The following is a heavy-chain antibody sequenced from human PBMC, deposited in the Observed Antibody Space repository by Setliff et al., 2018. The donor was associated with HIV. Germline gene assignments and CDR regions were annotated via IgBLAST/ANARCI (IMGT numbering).Heavy chain of an antibody. CDR1: GFTFRNYA. D-gene: IGHD3-22*01. V-gene: IGHV3-23*01. CDR3: AKELAASGLGYFDS. J-gene: IGHJ4*02. CDR2: ISGSSSVI. Sequence: GGSLRLSCAASGFTFRNYAMSWVRKAPGKGLEWVSGISGSSSVIHYVESVKGRFTISRDNSKNTLFLQMKNLRAEDTAVYYCAKELAASGLGYFDSWGRGSMVTVSS.